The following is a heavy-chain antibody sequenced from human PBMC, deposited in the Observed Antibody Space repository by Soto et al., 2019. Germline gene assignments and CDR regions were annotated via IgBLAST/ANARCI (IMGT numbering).Heavy chain of an antibody. D-gene: IGHD5-12*01. Sequence: QLQLQESGPGLVKPSETLSLTCTVSGGSISSSSYYWGWIRQPPGKGLEWIGSIYYSGSTYYNPSLKSRVTISVDTSKNQFSLKLISVTAADTAVYYCASPGKYSGYDFLFDYWGQGTLVTVSS. CDR2: IYYSGST. J-gene: IGHJ4*02. CDR3: ASPGKYSGYDFLFDY. V-gene: IGHV4-39*01. CDR1: GGSISSSSYY.